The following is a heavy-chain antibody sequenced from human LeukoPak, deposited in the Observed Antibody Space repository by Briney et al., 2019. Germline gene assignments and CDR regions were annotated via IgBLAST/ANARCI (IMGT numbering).Heavy chain of an antibody. CDR2: IYYSGST. CDR1: GGSISSSSYY. V-gene: IGHV4-39*01. D-gene: IGHD3-22*01. Sequence: SETLSLTCTVSGGSISSSSYYWGWIRQPPGKGLEWIGSIYYSGSTYYNPSLKSRVTISVDTSKNQFSLKLSSVTAADTAVYYRARHRSYYDSSGYSPKFDYWGQGTLVTVSS. CDR3: ARHRSYYDSSGYSPKFDY. J-gene: IGHJ4*02.